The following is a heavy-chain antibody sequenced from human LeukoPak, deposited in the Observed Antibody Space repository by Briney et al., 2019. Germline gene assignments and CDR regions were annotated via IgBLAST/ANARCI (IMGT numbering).Heavy chain of an antibody. V-gene: IGHV1-3*01. Sequence: ASVKVSCKASGYTFTGYYMHWVRQAPGQGLEWMGWISAYNGNTNYSQKFQGRVTITRDTSASTAYMELSSLRSEDTAVYYCAKGHLVPAAHYGMDVWGQGTTVTVSS. J-gene: IGHJ6*02. CDR1: GYTFTGYY. CDR3: AKGHLVPAAHYGMDV. D-gene: IGHD2-2*01. CDR2: ISAYNGNT.